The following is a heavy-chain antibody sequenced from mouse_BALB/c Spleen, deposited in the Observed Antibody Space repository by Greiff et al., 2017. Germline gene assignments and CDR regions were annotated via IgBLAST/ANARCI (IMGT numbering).Heavy chain of an antibody. J-gene: IGHJ2*01. CDR1: GYAFTNYL. CDR3: AREGGYGYGFDY. Sequence: QVQLKQSGAELVRPGTSVKVSCKASGYAFTNYLIEWVKQRPGQGLEWIGVINPGSGGTNYNEKFKGKATLTADKSSSTAYMQLSSLTSDDSAVYFCAREGGYGYGFDYWGQGTTLTVSS. CDR2: INPGSGGT. D-gene: IGHD2-2*01. V-gene: IGHV1-54*01.